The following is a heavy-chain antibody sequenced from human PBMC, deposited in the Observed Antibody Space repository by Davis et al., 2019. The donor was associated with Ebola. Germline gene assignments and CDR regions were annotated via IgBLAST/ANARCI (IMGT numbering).Heavy chain of an antibody. Sequence: ASVQVSCKASGYTFTGYYMHWVRQAPGQGLEWMGWINPNRGGTNYAQKFQGRVTMTRDTSISTAYMELSRLRSDDTAVYYCARARRGGPGYFDYWGQGTLVTVSS. D-gene: IGHD1-14*01. V-gene: IGHV1-2*02. CDR3: ARARRGGPGYFDY. J-gene: IGHJ4*02. CDR2: INPNRGGT. CDR1: GYTFTGYY.